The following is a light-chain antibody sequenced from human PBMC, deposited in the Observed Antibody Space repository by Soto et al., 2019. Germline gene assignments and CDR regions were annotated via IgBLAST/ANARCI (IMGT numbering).Light chain of an antibody. V-gene: IGLV1-40*01. Sequence: QSVLTQPPSVSGAPGQRVTISCTGSSSNIGAGYGVHWYQHFPGTAPKLLISANNNRPSGVPDRFSASKSGTSASLAITGLQAEDEADYYGQSYDSNLSGVFGTGTKLTVL. CDR2: ANN. CDR3: QSYDSNLSGV. CDR1: SSNIGAGYG. J-gene: IGLJ1*01.